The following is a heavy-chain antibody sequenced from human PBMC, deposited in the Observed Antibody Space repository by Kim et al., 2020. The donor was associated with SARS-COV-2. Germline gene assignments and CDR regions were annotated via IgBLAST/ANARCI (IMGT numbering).Heavy chain of an antibody. Sequence: GGSLRLSCAASGFTFSSYGMHWVRQAPGKGLEWVAVIWYDGSNKYYADSVKGRFTISRDNSKNTLCLQMNSLRAEDTAVYYCARDGSGSYYWRAFDIWGQGTMVTVSS. V-gene: IGHV3-33*01. CDR3: ARDGSGSYYWRAFDI. D-gene: IGHD1-26*01. J-gene: IGHJ3*02. CDR2: IWYDGSNK. CDR1: GFTFSSYG.